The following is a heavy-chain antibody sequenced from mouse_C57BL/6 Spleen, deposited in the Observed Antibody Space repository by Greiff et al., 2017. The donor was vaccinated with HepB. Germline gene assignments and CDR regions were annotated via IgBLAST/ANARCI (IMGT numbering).Heavy chain of an antibody. J-gene: IGHJ2*01. V-gene: IGHV1-76*01. CDR2: IYPGSGNT. CDR1: GYTFTDYY. Sequence: VQLQQSGAELVRPGASVKLSCKASGYTFTDYYINWVKQRPGQGLEWIARIYPGSGNTYYNEKFKGKATLTAEKSSSTAYMQLSSLTSEDSAVYFCARGGGYDYDYFDYWGQGTTLTVSS. D-gene: IGHD2-4*01. CDR3: ARGGGYDYDYFDY.